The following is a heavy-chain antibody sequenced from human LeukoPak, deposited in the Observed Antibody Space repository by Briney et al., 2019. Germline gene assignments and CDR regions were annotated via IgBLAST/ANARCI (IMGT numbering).Heavy chain of an antibody. Sequence: GGSLRLSCAASGFTFSSYSMNWVRQAPGKGLEWVSSISSSSSYIYYADSVKGRFTISRDNAKNSLYLQMNSLRAEDTAVYYCAKERGSSWYRDYYFDYWGQGTLVTVSS. CDR2: ISSSSSYI. J-gene: IGHJ4*02. CDR3: AKERGSSWYRDYYFDY. CDR1: GFTFSSYS. V-gene: IGHV3-21*01. D-gene: IGHD6-13*01.